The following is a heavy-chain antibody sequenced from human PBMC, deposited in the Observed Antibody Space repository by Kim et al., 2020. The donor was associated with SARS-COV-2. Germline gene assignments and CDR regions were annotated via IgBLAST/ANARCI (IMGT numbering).Heavy chain of an antibody. Sequence: GSIGYADSVKGRFTRSRDNAKNSLYLQMNSLRAEDTALYYCAKESAGFDYWGQGTLVTVSS. CDR3: AKESAGFDY. J-gene: IGHJ4*02. CDR2: GSI. V-gene: IGHV3-9*01.